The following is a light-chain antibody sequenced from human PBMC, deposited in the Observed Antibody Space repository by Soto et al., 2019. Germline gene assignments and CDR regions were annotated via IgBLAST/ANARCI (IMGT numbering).Light chain of an antibody. J-gene: IGKJ1*01. Sequence: EIVLTQSPGTLSLSPGERATPSCRASQSVSSNYITWYQQKPGQAPRRLIFGASSRATGIPDRFSGGGSGTDFTLTISRLEPEDFAVYYCQQYGSSPSTFGQGTKVDIK. CDR1: QSVSSNY. CDR3: QQYGSSPST. CDR2: GAS. V-gene: IGKV3-20*01.